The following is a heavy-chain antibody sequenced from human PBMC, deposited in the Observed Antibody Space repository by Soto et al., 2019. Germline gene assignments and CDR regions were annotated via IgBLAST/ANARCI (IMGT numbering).Heavy chain of an antibody. V-gene: IGHV3-30-3*01. CDR2: SSYDGDTK. D-gene: IGHD6-19*01. J-gene: IGHJ3*01. CDR3: TRDWSAVIGTPFDL. CDR1: GFTVSAFD. Sequence: QLQLVESGGGVVHPEKSLRLSCEASGFTVSAFDMHWVRQSPGKWLEWVATSSYDGDTKYYANSVKGRFTISRDNSRNTLDLHMNSLRAEDTAMYYCTRDWSAVIGTPFDLWGQGTMVVVSS.